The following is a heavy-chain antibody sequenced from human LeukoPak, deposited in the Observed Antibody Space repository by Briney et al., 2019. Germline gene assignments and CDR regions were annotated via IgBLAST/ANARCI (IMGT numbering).Heavy chain of an antibody. CDR1: GGSFSGYY. CDR3: ARVGRIGSGYYYYYYMDV. J-gene: IGHJ6*03. V-gene: IGHV4-34*01. D-gene: IGHD1-26*01. Sequence: SETLSRNCAVYGGSFSGYYWSWLRQPPGKGLEWIGEINHSGSTNYNPSLKSRVTISVDTPKNQFSLKLSSVTAADTAVYYCARVGRIGSGYYYYYYMDVWGKGTTVTVSS. CDR2: INHSGST.